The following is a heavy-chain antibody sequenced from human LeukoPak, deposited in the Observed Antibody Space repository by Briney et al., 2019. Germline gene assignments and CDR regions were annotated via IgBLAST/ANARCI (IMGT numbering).Heavy chain of an antibody. D-gene: IGHD2-21*02. V-gene: IGHV3-23*01. J-gene: IGHJ5*02. CDR1: GFTFSSYA. Sequence: PGGSLRLSCAASGFTFSSYAMSWVRQAPGKGLEWVSAITSSGGGTYYADSVKGRFTISRDNSKNTLYLQMNSLRVDDTALYYCAKGPVVTATYNWFDPWGQGALVTVSS. CDR3: AKGPVVTATYNWFDP. CDR2: ITSSGGGT.